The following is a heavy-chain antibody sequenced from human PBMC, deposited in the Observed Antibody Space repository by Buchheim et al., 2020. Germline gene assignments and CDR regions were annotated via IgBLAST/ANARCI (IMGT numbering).Heavy chain of an antibody. CDR2: ISYDGSNK. Sequence: QVQLVESGGGVVQPGRSLRLSCAASGFTFSSYGMHWVRQAPGKGLEWVAVISYDGSNKYYADSVKGRFTISRDNSKKTLYLQMNSLRAEDTAVYYCAKDLGYDFWSGYGDYWGQGTL. CDR3: AKDLGYDFWSGYGDY. D-gene: IGHD3-3*01. V-gene: IGHV3-30*18. CDR1: GFTFSSYG. J-gene: IGHJ4*02.